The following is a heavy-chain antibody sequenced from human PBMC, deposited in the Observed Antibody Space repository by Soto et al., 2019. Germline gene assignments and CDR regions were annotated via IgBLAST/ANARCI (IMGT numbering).Heavy chain of an antibody. Sequence: SETLSLTCTVSGGTISSGDYYWSWIRQPPGKGLERIGYIDYSGSTSNNPSLKSRLTLSIDTSKNQFSLQLSSVTAADSAVYYCARRAGDYGPYGMDFWGQGTTVTVSS. J-gene: IGHJ6*02. CDR2: IDYSGST. CDR1: GGTISSGDYY. CDR3: ARRAGDYGPYGMDF. D-gene: IGHD3-9*01. V-gene: IGHV4-30-4*01.